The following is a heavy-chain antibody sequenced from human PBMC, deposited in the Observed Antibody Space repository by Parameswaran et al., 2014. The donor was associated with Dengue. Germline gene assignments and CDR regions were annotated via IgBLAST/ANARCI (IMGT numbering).Heavy chain of an antibody. D-gene: IGHD6-6*01. CDR3: ARVSSPKGFDY. J-gene: IGHJ4*03. V-gene: IGHV6-1*01. CDR2: TYYRSKWYN. Sequence: KWIRQSPSRGLEWLGRTYYRSKWYNDYAVSVKSRITINPDTSKNQFSLQLNSVTPEDTAVYYCARVSSPKGFDYWGQGTTVTVSS.